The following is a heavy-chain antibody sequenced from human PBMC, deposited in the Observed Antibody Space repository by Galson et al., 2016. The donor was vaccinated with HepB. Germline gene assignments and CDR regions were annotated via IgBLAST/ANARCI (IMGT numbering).Heavy chain of an antibody. Sequence: SLRLSCAASGFTFSSHAMSWVRQAPGKGLEWVSGTSGSGGSTYYADSVRGRFTISRDNSKTTRYVQMNSLRAEDTAIYYCAKGYGLFDYWGQGTLVTVSS. D-gene: IGHD3-10*01. CDR3: AKGYGLFDY. CDR1: GFTFSSHA. J-gene: IGHJ4*02. V-gene: IGHV3-23*01. CDR2: TSGSGGST.